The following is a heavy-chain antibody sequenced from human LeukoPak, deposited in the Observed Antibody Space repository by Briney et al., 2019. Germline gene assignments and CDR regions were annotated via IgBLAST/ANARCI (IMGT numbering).Heavy chain of an antibody. CDR3: ARGYSYVDY. CDR1: GFTFSSYA. D-gene: IGHD5-18*01. J-gene: IGHJ4*02. Sequence: GGSLRLSCAASGFTFSSYAMHWVRQAPGKGLEWVAVISYDGSSKYYADSVKGRFTISRDNSKNTLYLQMNSLRAEDTAVYYCARGYSYVDYWGQGTLVTVSS. V-gene: IGHV3-30*04. CDR2: ISYDGSSK.